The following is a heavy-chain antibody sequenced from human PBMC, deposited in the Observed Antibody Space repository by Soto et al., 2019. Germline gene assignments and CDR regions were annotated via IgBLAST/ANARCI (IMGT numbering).Heavy chain of an antibody. CDR1: GDSLTRNY. CDR3: ARTLSGGFDY. V-gene: IGHV4-59*01. CDR2: IHNGRST. Sequence: SETLSLTCTVSGDSLTRNYWSWIRQPPGKGLEWLAYIHNGRSTNYNPSLMSRVSISLDTSKSQFSLNLNSVTAADTAVYYCARTLSGGFDYWGQRTLVTVSS. J-gene: IGHJ4*02.